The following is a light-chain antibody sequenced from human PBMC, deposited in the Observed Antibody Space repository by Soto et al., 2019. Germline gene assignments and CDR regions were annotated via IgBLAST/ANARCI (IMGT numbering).Light chain of an antibody. CDR1: SSNIGSKT. CDR2: SNS. J-gene: IGLJ1*01. V-gene: IGLV1-44*01. Sequence: QSVLTQPPSASGTPGHRVTISCSGSSSNIGSKTVNWYQQLPGTAPKLLIYSNSQRPSGVPDRFSGSKSGTSVSLSISGLQSEDEADYFCAAWDDSLNGFYVFGTGTKLTVL. CDR3: AAWDDSLNGFYV.